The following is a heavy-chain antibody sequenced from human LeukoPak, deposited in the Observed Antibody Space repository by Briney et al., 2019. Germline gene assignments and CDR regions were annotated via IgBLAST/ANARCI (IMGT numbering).Heavy chain of an antibody. CDR3: ARRVAGYFDF. Sequence: GESLKTSCKGSGYSFSTNWIGWVRQMPGRGLEGMGIIYPGDSDTKSSPSFQGQVTISVDKSITTAYLQWSSLKASDTAIYYCARRVAGYFDFWGQGTLVTVSS. J-gene: IGHJ4*02. V-gene: IGHV5-51*01. CDR1: GYSFSTNW. D-gene: IGHD2-15*01. CDR2: IYPGDSDT.